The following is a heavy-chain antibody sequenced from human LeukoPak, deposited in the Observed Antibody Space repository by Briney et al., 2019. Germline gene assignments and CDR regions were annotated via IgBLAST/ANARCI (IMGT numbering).Heavy chain of an antibody. CDR3: ASGGNSGVFDY. CDR1: GGSISSSSYY. D-gene: IGHD4-23*01. V-gene: IGHV4-61*05. CDR2: IYYSGST. Sequence: SETLSLTCTVSGGSISSSSYYWGWIRQPPGKGLEWIGYIYYSGSTNYNPSLKSRVTISVDTSKNQFSLKLSSVTAADTAVYYCASGGNSGVFDYWGQGTLVTVSS. J-gene: IGHJ4*02.